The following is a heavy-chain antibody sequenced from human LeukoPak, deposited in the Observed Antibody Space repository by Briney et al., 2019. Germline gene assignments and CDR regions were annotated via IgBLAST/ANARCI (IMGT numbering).Heavy chain of an antibody. V-gene: IGHV4-59*01. Sequence: PSETLSLTCTVSGGSISSYYWSWIRQPPGKGLEWIGYIYYSGSTNYNPSLKSRVTISVDTSKNQFSLKLSSVTAADTAVYYCARENHGDYYYGMDVWGQGTTVTVSS. CDR3: ARENHGDYYYGMDV. J-gene: IGHJ6*02. CDR2: IYYSGST. CDR1: GGSISSYY. D-gene: IGHD1-14*01.